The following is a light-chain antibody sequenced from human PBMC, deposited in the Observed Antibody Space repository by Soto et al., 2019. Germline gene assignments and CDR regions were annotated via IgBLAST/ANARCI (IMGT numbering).Light chain of an antibody. V-gene: IGKV3-11*01. CDR2: DAS. CDR1: QSVSSY. Sequence: EIVLTQSPATLSLSPGERATLXXRASQSVSSYLAWYQQKPGQAPRLLXYDASNRATGIPARFSGSGSGTDFTLTISSLEPEDFAVYYCQQRNVWPPVTFGQGTRLEIK. CDR3: QQRNVWPPVT. J-gene: IGKJ5*01.